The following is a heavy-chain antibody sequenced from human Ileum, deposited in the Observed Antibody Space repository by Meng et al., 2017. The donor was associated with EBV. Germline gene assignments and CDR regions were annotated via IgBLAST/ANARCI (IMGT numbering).Heavy chain of an antibody. CDR2: IYYSGTT. D-gene: IGHD1-26*01. CDR1: GYSISTTNW. Sequence: QVQLQESGPGLVKPSVPLSLACAVSGYSISTTNWWGWIRQPPGKGLEWIGHIYYSGTTYNNPSLKSRVTMSIDPSKNQFSLKLSSVTAVDTAVYYCARNSESGSYIDYWGLGTLVTVSS. J-gene: IGHJ4*02. CDR3: ARNSESGSYIDY. V-gene: IGHV4-28*01.